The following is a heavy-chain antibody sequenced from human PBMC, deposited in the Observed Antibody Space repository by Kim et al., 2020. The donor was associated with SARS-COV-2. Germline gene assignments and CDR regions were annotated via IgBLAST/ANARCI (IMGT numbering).Heavy chain of an antibody. CDR1: GYSFTSYW. V-gene: IGHV5-51*01. CDR2: IYPGDSDT. D-gene: IGHD2-15*01. J-gene: IGHJ3*02. CDR3: ARLLKRCSGGSCYPFAFDI. Sequence: GESLKISCKGSGYSFTSYWIGWVRQMPGKGLEWMGIIYPGDSDTRYSPSFQGQVTISADKSISTAYLQWSSLKASDTAMYYCARLLKRCSGGSCYPFAFDIWGQGTMVTVSS.